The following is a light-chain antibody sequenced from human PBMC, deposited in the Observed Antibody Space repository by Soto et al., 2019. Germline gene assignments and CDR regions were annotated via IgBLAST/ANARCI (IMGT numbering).Light chain of an antibody. CDR2: GAS. V-gene: IGKV3-20*01. J-gene: IGKJ1*01. CDR1: QSVSSSY. Sequence: EIVLTQSPGTLSLSPGERATLSCRASQSVSSSYLAWYQQKTGKAPRLLIYGASSRATGIPDSFSGSGFGTDFTLTISRLEPEDFAVYYCQQYGSSPPWTFGKGTKVDIK. CDR3: QQYGSSPPWT.